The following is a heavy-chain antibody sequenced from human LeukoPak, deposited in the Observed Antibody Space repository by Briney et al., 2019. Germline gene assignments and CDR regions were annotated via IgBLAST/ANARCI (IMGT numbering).Heavy chain of an antibody. V-gene: IGHV1-2*02. D-gene: IGHD2-2*01. J-gene: IGHJ4*02. Sequence: GSVKVSCKASGYTFTGYYMHWVRQAPGQGLEWMGWINPNSGGTNYAQKFQGRVTMTRDKSIRTAYMELSRLRSDDTAVYYCVRDRTKYCSSTSCPLDYWGQGTLVTVSS. CDR1: GYTFTGYY. CDR3: VRDRTKYCSSTSCPLDY. CDR2: INPNSGGT.